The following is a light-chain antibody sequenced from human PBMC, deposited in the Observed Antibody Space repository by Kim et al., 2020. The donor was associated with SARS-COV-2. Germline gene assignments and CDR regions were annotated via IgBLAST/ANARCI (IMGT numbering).Light chain of an antibody. J-gene: IGKJ1*01. CDR3: QQYSNSSPWT. V-gene: IGKV1-5*01. Sequence: DIQMTQSPSTLSASVGDRVTITCRASQSISSWLAWYQQKPGKAPNLLIYDASSLESGVPSRFSGSGSGTEFTLTISSLQPDDFATYYCQQYSNSSPWTFGLGTKLEI. CDR2: DAS. CDR1: QSISSW.